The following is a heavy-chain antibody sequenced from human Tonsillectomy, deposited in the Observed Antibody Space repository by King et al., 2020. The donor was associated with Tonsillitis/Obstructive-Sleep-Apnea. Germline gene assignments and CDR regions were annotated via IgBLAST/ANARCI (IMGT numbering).Heavy chain of an antibody. CDR1: GFPFGTYA. CDR3: AKAGSSSPLGRYFDY. D-gene: IGHD6-6*01. CDR2: LSGIST. J-gene: IGHJ4*02. V-gene: IGHV3-23*04. Sequence: VQLVESGGGLVQPGGSLRLSCAASGFPFGTYAMSWVRQAPGKGLEWVSALSGISTYYADSVKGRFTISRDKSKNTLYLEMNSLRAEDTAVYYCAKAGSSSPLGRYFDYWGQGTLVTVSS.